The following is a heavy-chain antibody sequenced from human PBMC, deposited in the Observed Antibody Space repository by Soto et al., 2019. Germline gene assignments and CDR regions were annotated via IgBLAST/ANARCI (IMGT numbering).Heavy chain of an antibody. D-gene: IGHD6-19*01. CDR1: GGSISSGGYY. J-gene: IGHJ5*02. CDR2: IYYSGST. CDR3: ARGVGSGWLNWFDT. Sequence: QVQLQESGPGLVKPSQTLSLTCTVSGGSISSGGYYWSWIRQHPGKGLEWIGYIYYSGSTYYNPSRKSRVIISVDKSKNQFSLELSSVTAAETAVYYCARGVGSGWLNWFDTWGQGTLVTVSS. V-gene: IGHV4-31*03.